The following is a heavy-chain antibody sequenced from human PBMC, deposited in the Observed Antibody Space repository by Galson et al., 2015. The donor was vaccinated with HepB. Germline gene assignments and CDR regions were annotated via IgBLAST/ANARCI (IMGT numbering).Heavy chain of an antibody. J-gene: IGHJ3*01. V-gene: IGHV3-48*02. CDR2: ISTSSGTT. Sequence: SLRLSCATSGFTFNNYGMNWVRQAPGKGPQWVSYISTSSGTTYYADSVKGRFTISRDNAKNSLFLQMNSLRDEDTAVYYCARRMAVVSLSAFDVWGQGAVVIVSS. D-gene: IGHD6-19*01. CDR3: ARRMAVVSLSAFDV. CDR1: GFTFNNYG.